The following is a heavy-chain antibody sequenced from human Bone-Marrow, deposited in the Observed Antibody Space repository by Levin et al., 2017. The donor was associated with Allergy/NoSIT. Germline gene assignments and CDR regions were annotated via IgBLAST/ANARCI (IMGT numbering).Heavy chain of an antibody. CDR2: ISYDGDDK. CDR1: GFNFNFYT. J-gene: IGHJ3*02. V-gene: IGHV3-30*04. CDR3: ARVRNDVLSGYYNVGDTAFDI. Sequence: GGSLRLSCAASGFNFNFYTMHWVRQSPGKGLEGVAVISYDGDDKYYADAVKGRFTISRDKSKNTLYLQMNSLRSEDTALYYCARVRNDVLSGYYNVGDTAFDIWGQGTMVTVSS. D-gene: IGHD3-9*01.